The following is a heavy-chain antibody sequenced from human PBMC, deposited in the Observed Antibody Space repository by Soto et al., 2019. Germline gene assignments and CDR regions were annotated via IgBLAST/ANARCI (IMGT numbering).Heavy chain of an antibody. CDR1: GYSFTSYW. D-gene: IGHD6-6*01. CDR3: ARPLAAHFYYYGMDV. Sequence: GESLKISCKGSGYSFTSYWIGWVRQMPGKGLEWMGIIYPGDSGTRYSPSFQGQVTISADKSISTAYLQWSSLKASDTAMYYCARPLAAHFYYYGMDVWGQGTTVTVSS. CDR2: IYPGDSGT. V-gene: IGHV5-51*01. J-gene: IGHJ6*02.